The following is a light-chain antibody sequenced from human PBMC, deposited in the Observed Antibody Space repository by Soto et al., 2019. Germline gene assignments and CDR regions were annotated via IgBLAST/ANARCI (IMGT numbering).Light chain of an antibody. V-gene: IGKV3-20*01. Sequence: IVLTQSPGTLSVSPGESVTLSCRASQSVSSSYLAWYQQKPGQAPRLLIYDASSRATGIPDRFSGSGSGADFTLTISRLEPEDFAVYYCHQYCSSPLTFGPGTTVDIK. CDR1: QSVSSSY. CDR3: HQYCSSPLT. CDR2: DAS. J-gene: IGKJ3*01.